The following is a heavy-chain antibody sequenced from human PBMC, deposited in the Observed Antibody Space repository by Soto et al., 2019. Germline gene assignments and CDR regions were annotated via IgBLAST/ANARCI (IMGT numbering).Heavy chain of an antibody. CDR1: GFTFSSYC. D-gene: IGHD5-18*01. Sequence: PGGSLHLSCAASGFTFSSYCMHWVRQAPGKGLEWVAVIWYDGSNKYYADSVKGRFTISRDNSKNTLYLQMNSLRAEDTAVYYCARDYLEYSSSYGMDVWGQGTTVTVS. V-gene: IGHV3-33*01. CDR2: IWYDGSNK. CDR3: ARDYLEYSSSYGMDV. J-gene: IGHJ6*02.